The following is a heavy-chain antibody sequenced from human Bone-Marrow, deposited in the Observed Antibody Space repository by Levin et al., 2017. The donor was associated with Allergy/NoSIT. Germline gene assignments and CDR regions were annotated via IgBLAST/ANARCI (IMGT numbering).Heavy chain of an antibody. CDR1: GFTFSNAW. J-gene: IGHJ6*03. CDR2: IKSKTDGGTT. V-gene: IGHV3-15*01. CDR3: TTGSAFSPSSYYYYYYMDV. D-gene: IGHD3-16*01. Sequence: PGGSLRLSCAASGFTFSNAWMSWVRQAPGKGLEWVGRIKSKTDGGTTDYAAPVKGRFTISRDDSKNTLYLQMNSLKTEDTAVYYCTTGSAFSPSSYYYYYYMDVWGKGTTVTVSS.